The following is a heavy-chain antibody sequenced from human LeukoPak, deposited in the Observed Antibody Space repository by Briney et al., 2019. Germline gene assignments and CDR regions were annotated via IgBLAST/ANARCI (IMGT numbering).Heavy chain of an antibody. D-gene: IGHD6-13*01. J-gene: IGHJ4*02. CDR3: ASLGPYSSTWYGDY. V-gene: IGHV4-39*01. CDR1: AGAITRTSYF. Sequence: SETLSLTCTVSAGAITRTSYFWGWIRQSPGKGLEWIGSIYYSGTTYYNPSLKSRVTISVDTSKNEFSLHLNSVTAADTAVYYCASLGPYSSTWYGDYWGQGIQVTV. CDR2: IYYSGTT.